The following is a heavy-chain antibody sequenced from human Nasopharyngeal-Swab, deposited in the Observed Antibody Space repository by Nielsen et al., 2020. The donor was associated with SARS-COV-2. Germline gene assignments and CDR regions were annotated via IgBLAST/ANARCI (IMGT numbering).Heavy chain of an antibody. D-gene: IGHD3-3*01. V-gene: IGHV4-34*08. CDR2: VNHLGDT. CDR3: ATSYYNFWSDYCKLAS. J-gene: IGHJ5*02. CDR1: GGSLSKYY. Sequence: SETLSLTCAVSGGSLSKYYWSWIRQPPGKGLEWIGEVNHLGDTNYNPSLRRRLTISVDTSRNQFSLNLTSVTAADTALYYCATSYYNFWSDYCKLASWTQGTLVTVSS.